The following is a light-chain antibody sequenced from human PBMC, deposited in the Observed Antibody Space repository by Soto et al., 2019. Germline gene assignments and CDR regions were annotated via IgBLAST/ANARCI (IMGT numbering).Light chain of an antibody. CDR1: SSDVGAYNY. Sequence: QSVLTQPPSASGSPGQSVTISCTGTSSDVGAYNYVSWYQEHPGKAPKLMIYEVTKRPSGVPDRFSGSKSGITASLTVSGLQTEDEADYYCPSYTDTNTYVFGPGTKLTVL. CDR2: EVT. CDR3: PSYTDTNTYV. V-gene: IGLV2-8*01. J-gene: IGLJ1*01.